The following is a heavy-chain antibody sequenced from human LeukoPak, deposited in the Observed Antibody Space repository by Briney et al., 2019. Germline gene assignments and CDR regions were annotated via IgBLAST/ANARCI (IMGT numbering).Heavy chain of an antibody. D-gene: IGHD7-27*01. V-gene: IGHV1-8*01. CDR1: GYTFTNYD. CDR3: ARGPPNWGFDY. CDR2: MSPRSGNT. J-gene: IGHJ4*02. Sequence: ASVKVSCKASGYTFTNYDINWVRQATGQGLEWMGWMSPRSGNTGYAQKFQGRVTMTRSTSISTAYMELSSLRSEDTAVYYCARGPPNWGFDYRGQGTLVTVSS.